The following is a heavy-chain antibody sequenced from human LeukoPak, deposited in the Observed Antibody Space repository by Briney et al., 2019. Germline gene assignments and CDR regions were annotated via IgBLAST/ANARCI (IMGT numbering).Heavy chain of an antibody. Sequence: SETLSLTCTVSGGSISSYYWSWIRQPPGKGLEWIGYIYYSGSTNYNPSLKSRVTISVDTSKNQFSLKLSSVTAADTAVYYCAGHPRSSSSWTAQRWEHYYYYMDVWGKGTTVTVSS. CDR3: AGHPRSSSSWTAQRWEHYYYYMDV. J-gene: IGHJ6*03. D-gene: IGHD6-13*01. CDR1: GGSISSYY. V-gene: IGHV4-59*08. CDR2: IYYSGST.